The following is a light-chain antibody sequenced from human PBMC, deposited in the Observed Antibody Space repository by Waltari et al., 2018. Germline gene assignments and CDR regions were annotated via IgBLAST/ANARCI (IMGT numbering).Light chain of an antibody. CDR1: QSVLYSFNNYIY. Sequence: DIVMTQSPDSLAVSLGERATINCKSSQSVLYSFNNYIYLAWYQQKSGQPPKLLIYWASTRESGVPDRFSGSGSGTDFTLTISSLQAEDVAVYYCQQYYGTHSLTFGGGTKVEIK. CDR2: WAS. V-gene: IGKV4-1*01. J-gene: IGKJ4*01. CDR3: QQYYGTHSLT.